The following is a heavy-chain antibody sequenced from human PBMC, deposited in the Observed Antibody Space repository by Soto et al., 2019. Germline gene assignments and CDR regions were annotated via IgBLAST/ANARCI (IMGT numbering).Heavy chain of an antibody. Sequence: EVQLLESGGDLVQPGGSLRLYCASSGFTFSSYDMSWVRQAPGKGLEWVSSVTYNGGSTYYADSVKGRFTISRDNSKNTLYLQMNSLRADDTALYYCARGSSNGKYAFDIWGQGTLVTVSS. CDR3: ARGSSNGKYAFDI. CDR2: VTYNGGST. D-gene: IGHD3-16*01. V-gene: IGHV3-23*01. J-gene: IGHJ3*02. CDR1: GFTFSSYD.